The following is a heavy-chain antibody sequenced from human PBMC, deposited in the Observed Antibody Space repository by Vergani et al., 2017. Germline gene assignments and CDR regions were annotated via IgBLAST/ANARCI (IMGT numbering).Heavy chain of an antibody. V-gene: IGHV3-49*04. Sequence: EVQLVESGGDLVQPGRSLRLSCQTSGFNFGEYGVSWVRQAPGKGLEWIGFIRSKTYGATTEYAASVRGRFTISRDDSKGIAYLQMGSLKKEDTAVYRCAVEIYDYGGSRDFDYWGQGTLVVVSS. CDR2: IRSKTYGATT. J-gene: IGHJ4*02. CDR1: GFNFGEYG. CDR3: AVEIYDYGGSRDFDY. D-gene: IGHD4-23*01.